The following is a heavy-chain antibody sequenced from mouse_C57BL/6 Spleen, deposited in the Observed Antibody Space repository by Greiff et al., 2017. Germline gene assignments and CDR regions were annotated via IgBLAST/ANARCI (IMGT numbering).Heavy chain of an antibody. Sequence: QVQLQQSGAELVRPGASVTLSCKASGYTFTDYEMHWVKQTPVHGLEWIGAIDPETGGTAYNQKFKGKAILTADKSSSTAYMELRSLTSEDSAVYYCTRGGFRDYGFAYWGQGTLVTVSA. CDR2: IDPETGGT. CDR3: TRGGFRDYGFAY. D-gene: IGHD2-4*01. V-gene: IGHV1-15*01. CDR1: GYTFTDYE. J-gene: IGHJ3*01.